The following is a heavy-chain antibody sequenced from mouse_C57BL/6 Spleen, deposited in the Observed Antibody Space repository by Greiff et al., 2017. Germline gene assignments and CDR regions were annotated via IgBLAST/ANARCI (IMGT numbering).Heavy chain of an antibody. V-gene: IGHV5-17*01. J-gene: IGHJ4*01. D-gene: IGHD5-1*01. Sequence: EVMLVESGGGLVKPGGSLKLSCAASGFTFSDYGMHWVRQAPEKGLEWVAYISSGSSTIYYADTVKGRFTISRDNAKNTLFLQMTSLRSEDTAMYYCARPPYLLAMDYWGQGTSGTVSS. CDR3: ARPPYLLAMDY. CDR1: GFTFSDYG. CDR2: ISSGSSTI.